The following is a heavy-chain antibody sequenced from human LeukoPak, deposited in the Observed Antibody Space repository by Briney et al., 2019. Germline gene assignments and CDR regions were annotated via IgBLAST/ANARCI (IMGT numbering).Heavy chain of an antibody. Sequence: SETLSLTCTVSGGSISSYYWSWLRQPPGKGLEWIGYIYYSGTTNCNPSLKSRVTISVDTSKNQFSLKLSSVTAADTAVYYCARPVVVVAAPFNWFDPWGQGALVTVSS. CDR3: ARPVVVVAAPFNWFDP. D-gene: IGHD2-15*01. J-gene: IGHJ5*02. CDR1: GGSISSYY. V-gene: IGHV4-59*08. CDR2: IYYSGTT.